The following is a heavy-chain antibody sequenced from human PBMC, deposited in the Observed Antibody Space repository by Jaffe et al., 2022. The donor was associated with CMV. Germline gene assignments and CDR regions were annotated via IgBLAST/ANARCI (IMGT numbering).Heavy chain of an antibody. CDR2: ISSSGNTI. Sequence: QVQLVESGGGLVNPGGSLRLSCAASGFFFSDYYMTWIRQAPGKGLEWVSYISSSGNTIYYADSVKGRFTISRDNAKNSLYLQMNSLRAEDTAVYYCARERNYAERYFQHWGQGTLVTVSS. D-gene: IGHD1-7*01. V-gene: IGHV3-11*01. CDR1: GFFFSDYY. J-gene: IGHJ1*01. CDR3: ARERNYAERYFQH.